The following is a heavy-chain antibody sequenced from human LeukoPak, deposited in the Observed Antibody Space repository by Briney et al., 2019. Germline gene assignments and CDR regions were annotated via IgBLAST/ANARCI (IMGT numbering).Heavy chain of an antibody. V-gene: IGHV4-59*01. J-gene: IGHJ3*02. D-gene: IGHD3-22*01. Sequence: SETLSLTCTVSGGSISSYYWSWIRQPPGKWLEWIGYIYYIVSTNYNPPLKRRVTISVDTSTTQFSLKLSSVTAADTAVYYCARGKSSPYYYDSSGYYSRAFDIWGQGTMVTVSS. CDR1: GGSISSYY. CDR3: ARGKSSPYYYDSSGYYSRAFDI. CDR2: IYYIVST.